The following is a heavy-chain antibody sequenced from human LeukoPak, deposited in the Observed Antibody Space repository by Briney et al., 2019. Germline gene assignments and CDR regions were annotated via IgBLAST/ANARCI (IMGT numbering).Heavy chain of an antibody. CDR1: GFTFSIYW. D-gene: IGHD2-2*01. CDR2: IKQDGNEK. V-gene: IGHV3-7*01. Sequence: QPGGSLRLSCAASGFTFSIYWMSWVRQAPGKGPELVANIKQDGNEKYYVDSVKGRFTISRDNAKNSLYLQMNSLRAEDMAVYYCAGDHIVVVPTATGDYYYYYMDVWGKGTTVTVSS. CDR3: AGDHIVVVPTATGDYYYYYMDV. J-gene: IGHJ6*03.